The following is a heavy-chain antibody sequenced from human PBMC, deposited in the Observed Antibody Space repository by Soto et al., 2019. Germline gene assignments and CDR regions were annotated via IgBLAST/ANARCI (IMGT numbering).Heavy chain of an antibody. J-gene: IGHJ3*02. CDR1: GFSLSTSGVG. D-gene: IGHD3-22*01. Sequence: QITLKESGPTLVKPTQTLTLTCTFSGFSLSTSGVGVGWIRQPPGKALEWLALIYWDDDKRYSPSLKSRLTTTKDTSKNQLVHTMTDMDPVDTATYYCAHRPSSYDRSGGAFAIWGQGTMVTVSS. V-gene: IGHV2-5*02. CDR3: AHRPSSYDRSGGAFAI. CDR2: IYWDDDK.